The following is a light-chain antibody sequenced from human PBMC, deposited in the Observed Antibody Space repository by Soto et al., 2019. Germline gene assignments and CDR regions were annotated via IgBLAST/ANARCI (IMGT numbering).Light chain of an antibody. CDR1: QDIRGA. CDR3: QQFLSYPIT. V-gene: IGKV1-13*02. CDR2: DAS. J-gene: IGKJ5*01. Sequence: IQLTQSPASLSASVGERVTITCRASQDIRGALAWYQQSPGEAPQLLIYDASTLESGVPSRFSGSSSGTHFTLTISSLQPEDFATYYCQQFLSYPITFGQGTRLEI.